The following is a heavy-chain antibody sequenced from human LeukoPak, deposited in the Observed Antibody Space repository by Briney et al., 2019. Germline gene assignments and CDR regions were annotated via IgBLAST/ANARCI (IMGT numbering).Heavy chain of an antibody. CDR2: IGIDSGNT. Sequence: PGGSLRLSCAAPGFTSRDYSMNWVRQAPGKGLEWISYIGIDSGNTNYADSVKGRFTISGDKAKNSLYLQMNSLRVEDTAVYYCARDYKYAFDNWGQGTLVTVSS. D-gene: IGHD5-24*01. J-gene: IGHJ4*02. V-gene: IGHV3-48*01. CDR1: GFTSRDYS. CDR3: ARDYKYAFDN.